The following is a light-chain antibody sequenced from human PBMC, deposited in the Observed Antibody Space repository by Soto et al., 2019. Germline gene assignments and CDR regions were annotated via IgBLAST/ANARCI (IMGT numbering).Light chain of an antibody. V-gene: IGLV2-8*01. CDR1: KNDIGVYDF. Sequence: QSALTQPPSASGSPGQSVTISCSGTKNDIGVYDFVSWYQHHPGKAPRLIIYEVVQRPSGVPDRFSGSKSGNTASLTVSGLQAAEEADYFCKSYAGGNTDVFGRGTKLTVL. CDR3: KSYAGGNTDV. J-gene: IGLJ1*01. CDR2: EVV.